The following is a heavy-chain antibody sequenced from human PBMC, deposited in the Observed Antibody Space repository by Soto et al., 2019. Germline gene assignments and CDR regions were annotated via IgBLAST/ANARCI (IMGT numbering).Heavy chain of an antibody. V-gene: IGHV4-31*03. CDR1: GGSISSGGYY. D-gene: IGHD4-17*01. Sequence: QVQLQESGPGLVKPSQTLSLTCTVSGGSISSGGYYWSWIRQHPGKGLEWIGYIYYSGSTYYNPSLKSRVTMSVDTSKNPFSLKLSSVTAADTAVYYCARHDYGDSFYWYFDLWGRGTLVTVSS. CDR2: IYYSGST. CDR3: ARHDYGDSFYWYFDL. J-gene: IGHJ2*01.